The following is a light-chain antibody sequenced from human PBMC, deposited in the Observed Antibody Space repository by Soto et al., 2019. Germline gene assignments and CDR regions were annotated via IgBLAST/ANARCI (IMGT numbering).Light chain of an antibody. CDR2: AAS. CDR1: QSISSY. CDR3: QQRYSTLIT. V-gene: IGKV1-39*01. Sequence: EIQMTQSPSSMSASVGDRVTITCRASQSISSYLNWYQQKPGKAPKLLIYAASSLQSGVPSRFSGSGSGTDCTITISSLKTEDGATYDCQQRYSTLITFGQGTRLEIK. J-gene: IGKJ5*01.